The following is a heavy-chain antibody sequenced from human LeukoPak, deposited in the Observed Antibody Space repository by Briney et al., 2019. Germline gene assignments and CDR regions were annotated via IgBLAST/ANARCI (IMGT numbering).Heavy chain of an antibody. D-gene: IGHD3-22*01. V-gene: IGHV1-69*02. Sequence: SVKVSCKASGGTFSSYTISWVRQAPGQGLEWMGRIITILGIANYAQKLKGRVTITADKSTSTAYMELRSLRSEETAVYYCARYQYYYGSSGYPVDYWGQGTLVTVSS. J-gene: IGHJ4*02. CDR1: GGTFSSYT. CDR3: ARYQYYYGSSGYPVDY. CDR2: IITILGIA.